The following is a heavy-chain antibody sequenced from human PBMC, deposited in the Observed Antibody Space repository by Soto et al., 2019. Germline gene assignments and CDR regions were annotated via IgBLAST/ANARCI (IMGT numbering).Heavy chain of an antibody. CDR2: IYWSGDE. D-gene: IGHD6-6*01. CDR3: ARGLATLPVFAFDV. CDR1: GFSLSTSGVG. Sequence: QMTLKESGPTLVKPTQTLTLTCSFSGFSLSTSGVGVGWVRQPPGKALEWLALIYWSGDEHYRTSLKSRLTITKDTSRNQVVLIMTTMDPVDTATYFCARGLATLPVFAFDVWGQGTTVTVSS. J-gene: IGHJ3*01. V-gene: IGHV2-5*01.